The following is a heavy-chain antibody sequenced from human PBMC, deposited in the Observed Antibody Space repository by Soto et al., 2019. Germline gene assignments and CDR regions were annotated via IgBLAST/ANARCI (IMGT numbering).Heavy chain of an antibody. J-gene: IGHJ4*02. CDR1: GDSLTDLS. Sequence: GTSVKLSCEVCGDSLTDLSMHCVRQAPRKGLEWMGGFDPEDGETIYAQKFQGRVTMTEDTSTDTAYMELSSLRSEDTAVYYCATTVPGISSGWYPFDYWGQGTLVTVSS. CDR3: ATTVPGISSGWYPFDY. D-gene: IGHD6-19*01. V-gene: IGHV1-24*01. CDR2: FDPEDGET.